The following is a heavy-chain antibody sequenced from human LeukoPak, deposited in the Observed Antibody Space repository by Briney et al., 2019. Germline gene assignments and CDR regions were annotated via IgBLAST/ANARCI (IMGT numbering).Heavy chain of an antibody. Sequence: ASVKVSCKASGGTFSSYAISWVRQAPGQGLEWMGGIIPIFGTANYAQKFQGRVTTTADESTSTAYMELSSLRSEDTAVYYCARGRGRYGDYYWYFDLWGRGTLVTVSS. CDR2: IIPIFGTA. CDR3: ARGRGRYGDYYWYFDL. CDR1: GGTFSSYA. V-gene: IGHV1-69*13. J-gene: IGHJ2*01. D-gene: IGHD4-17*01.